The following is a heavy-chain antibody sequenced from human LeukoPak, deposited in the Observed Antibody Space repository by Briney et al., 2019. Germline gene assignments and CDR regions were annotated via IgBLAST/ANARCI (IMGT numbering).Heavy chain of an antibody. J-gene: IGHJ6*02. D-gene: IGHD3-16*01. CDR1: GESFSGYY. CDR3: ARSLGEWLYYYYGMDV. CDR2: INHSGST. Sequence: SETLSLTCAVYGESFSGYYWSWIRQPPGKGLEWIGEINHSGSTNYNPSLKSRVTISVDTSKSQFSLKLSSVTAADTAVYYCARSLGEWLYYYYGMDVWGQGTTVTVSS. V-gene: IGHV4-34*01.